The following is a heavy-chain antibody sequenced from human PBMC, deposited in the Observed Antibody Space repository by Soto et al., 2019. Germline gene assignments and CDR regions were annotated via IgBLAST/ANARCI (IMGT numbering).Heavy chain of an antibody. D-gene: IGHD2-2*01. V-gene: IGHV4-31*03. CDR3: ARGPLPRSGLMYQLLTGWFDP. Sequence: QVQLQESGPGLVKPSQTLSLTCTVSGGSISSGGYYWSWIRQHPGKGLEWIGYIYYSGSTYYNPSLKSRVTISVDTSKNQFSLKLSSVTAADTAVYYCARGPLPRSGLMYQLLTGWFDPWGQGTLVTVSS. CDR1: GGSISSGGYY. CDR2: IYYSGST. J-gene: IGHJ5*02.